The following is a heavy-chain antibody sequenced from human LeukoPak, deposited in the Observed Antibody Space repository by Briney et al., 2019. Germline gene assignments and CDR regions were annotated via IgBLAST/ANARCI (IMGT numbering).Heavy chain of an antibody. Sequence: GGSLRLSCAASGFTFSSHDMHWVRQAPGKGLEWVAIISYDGGKKDYADSVKGRFTISRDNSKNTLYLQMNSLRAEDTAVYYCARSGYNRFDYWGQGTLVTVSS. J-gene: IGHJ4*02. V-gene: IGHV3-33*05. CDR2: ISYDGGKK. D-gene: IGHD5-24*01. CDR3: ARSGYNRFDY. CDR1: GFTFSSHD.